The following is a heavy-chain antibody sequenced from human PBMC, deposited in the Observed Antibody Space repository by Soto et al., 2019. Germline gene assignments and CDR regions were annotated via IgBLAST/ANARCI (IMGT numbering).Heavy chain of an antibody. V-gene: IGHV4-39*01. J-gene: IGHJ5*02. CDR3: ARTRAVWFDP. Sequence: SETLSLTCTVSGVSISSGGYYWTWIRQHPGKGLEWIGYNYYSGITYYNPSLKSRVTISVDTSKNQFSLKLSSVTAADTAVYYCARTRAVWFDPWGQGTLVTVSS. CDR2: NYYSGIT. D-gene: IGHD6-19*01. CDR1: GVSISSGGYY.